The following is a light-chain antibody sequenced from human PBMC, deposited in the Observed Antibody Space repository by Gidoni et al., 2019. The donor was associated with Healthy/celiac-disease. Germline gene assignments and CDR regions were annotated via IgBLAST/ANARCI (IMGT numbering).Light chain of an antibody. CDR1: SLRSYY. J-gene: IGLJ3*02. CDR3: NSRDSSGNHLV. Sequence: SSELTQDPAVSVALGQTVRITCQGDSLRSYYASWYQQKPGQAPVLVIYGKNNRPSGIPDRFAGSRSGNTASLTITGAQAEDAADYYCNSRDSSGNHLVFGGGTKLTVL. CDR2: GKN. V-gene: IGLV3-19*01.